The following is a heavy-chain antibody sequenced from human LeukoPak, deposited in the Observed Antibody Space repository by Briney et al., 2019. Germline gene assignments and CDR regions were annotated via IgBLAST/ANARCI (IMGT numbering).Heavy chain of an antibody. D-gene: IGHD4-23*01. CDR2: INPSGGST. V-gene: IGHV1-46*01. CDR1: GYTFTSYY. Sequence: ASVKVSCKASGYTFTSYYVHWVRQAPGQGLEWMGIINPSGGSTSYAQKFQGRVTMTRDMSTSTVYMELSSLRSEDTAVYYCARVRSVYGGRYDAFDIWGQGTMVTVSS. J-gene: IGHJ3*02. CDR3: ARVRSVYGGRYDAFDI.